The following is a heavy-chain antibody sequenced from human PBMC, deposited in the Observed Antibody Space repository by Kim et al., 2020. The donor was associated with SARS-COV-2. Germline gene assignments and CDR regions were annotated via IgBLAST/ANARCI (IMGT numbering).Heavy chain of an antibody. D-gene: IGHD2-21*01. V-gene: IGHV3-23*01. J-gene: IGHJ4*02. Sequence: YYADPVKGRFTISRDNSKNTLYLQMNSLRAEDTAVYFCAKSSGGDQYDSIFWGQGTLVTVSS. CDR3: AKSSGGDQYDSIF.